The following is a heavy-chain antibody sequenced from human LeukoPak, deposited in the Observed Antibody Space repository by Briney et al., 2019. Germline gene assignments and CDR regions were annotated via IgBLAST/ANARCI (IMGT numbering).Heavy chain of an antibody. D-gene: IGHD7-27*01. V-gene: IGHV4-59*01. CDR2: IYYTGT. J-gene: IGHJ4*02. CDR3: ASRKLGNDY. Sequence: RRSPGKGLEWIGYIYYTGTSYNPSLKSRVTISADTSKNQFSLNLSSVTAADTAVYYCASRKLGNDYWGQGTLVTVSS.